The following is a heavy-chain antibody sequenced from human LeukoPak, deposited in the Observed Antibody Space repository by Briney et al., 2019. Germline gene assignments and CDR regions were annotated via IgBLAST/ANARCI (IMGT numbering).Heavy chain of an antibody. Sequence: GGSLRLSCAASGFTFSKAWMSWVRQAPGKGLEWVGRIKSKTDGGTTDYAAPVKGRFTISRDDSKNTLYLQMNSLRAEDTAVYYCAKDQRFKYSYATYYFDYWGQGTLVTVSS. V-gene: IGHV3-15*01. CDR2: IKSKTDGGTT. J-gene: IGHJ4*02. CDR1: GFTFSKAW. CDR3: AKDQRFKYSYATYYFDY. D-gene: IGHD5-18*01.